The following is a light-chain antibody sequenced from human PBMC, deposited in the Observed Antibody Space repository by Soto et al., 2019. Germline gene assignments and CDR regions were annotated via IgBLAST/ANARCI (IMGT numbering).Light chain of an antibody. CDR2: WAS. J-gene: IGKJ2*01. Sequence: DFVLTQSPDSLAVSLGERATINCKSSQSVLYSSNNKNYLTWYQQKPGQPPKLLIYWASTRESGVPDRFSGSGSGTDFSLTISSLQAEEVAVYYCQQYYGSPYTFGQGTKVEIK. CDR3: QQYYGSPYT. CDR1: QSVLYSSNNKNY. V-gene: IGKV4-1*01.